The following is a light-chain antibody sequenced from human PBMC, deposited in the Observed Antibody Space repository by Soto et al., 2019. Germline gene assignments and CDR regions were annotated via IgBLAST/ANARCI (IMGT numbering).Light chain of an antibody. V-gene: IGLV2-14*01. J-gene: IGLJ2*01. CDR1: NSDVGAYNY. CDR2: DVN. CDR3: NSFTSSSTVL. Sequence: QSALTQPASVSESPGQSITISCTGTNSDVGAYNYVSWYQQYPGKAPKLMIFDVNNRPSGVSYRFSGSKSGSTAYLTISGLQAEDEADYYCNSFTSSSTVLFGGGTKLTVL.